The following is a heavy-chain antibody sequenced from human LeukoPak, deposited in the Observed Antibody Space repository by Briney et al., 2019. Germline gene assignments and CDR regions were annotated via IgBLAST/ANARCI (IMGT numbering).Heavy chain of an antibody. Sequence: PGGSLRLSCAASGFTFSTYSMTWVRQAPGKGLEWVSSISYDGNYLYYADSVKGRFTISRDIPKNSLYLQMNSLRDEDTAVYYCARHVIAGGTRGYYYYYMDVWGKGTTVTISS. J-gene: IGHJ6*03. V-gene: IGHV3-21*01. CDR2: ISYDGNYL. D-gene: IGHD2-8*02. CDR3: ARHVIAGGTRGYYYYYMDV. CDR1: GFTFSTYS.